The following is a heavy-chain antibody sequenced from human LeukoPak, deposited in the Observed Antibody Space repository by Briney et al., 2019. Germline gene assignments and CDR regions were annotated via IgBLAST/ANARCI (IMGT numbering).Heavy chain of an antibody. V-gene: IGHV4-59*08. CDR2: IYYSGST. D-gene: IGHD3-10*01. CDR1: GGSISSYY. J-gene: IGHJ4*02. CDR3: ARGRMVRGVIIKYYFDY. Sequence: PSETLSLTCTVSGGSISSYYWSWIRQPPGKGLEWIGYIYYSGSTNYNPSLKSRVTISVDTSKNQFSLKLSSVTAADTAVYYCARGRMVRGVIIKYYFDYWGQGTLVTVSS.